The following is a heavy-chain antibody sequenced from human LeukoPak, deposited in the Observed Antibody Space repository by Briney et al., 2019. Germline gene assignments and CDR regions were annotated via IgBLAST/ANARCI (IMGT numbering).Heavy chain of an antibody. CDR1: GFSFSSNW. CDR3: MYGDYMDV. V-gene: IGHV3-7*01. Sequence: GGSLRLSCAASGFSFSSNWMSWVRQAPGKGLEWVANIKEDGSEKYYGDSVKGRFSISRDNAKNSLYLQMNSLRAEDTAVYFCMYGDYMDVWGKGTTVTISS. D-gene: IGHD3-10*02. J-gene: IGHJ6*03. CDR2: IKEDGSEK.